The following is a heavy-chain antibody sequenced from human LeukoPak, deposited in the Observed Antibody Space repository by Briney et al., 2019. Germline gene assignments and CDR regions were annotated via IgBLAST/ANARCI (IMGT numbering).Heavy chain of an antibody. V-gene: IGHV3-66*01. D-gene: IGHD4-4*01. CDR1: GFTVSSSY. CDR3: ATAGNKKYYFDS. Sequence: GGSLRLSCAASGFTVSSSYMSWVRQAPGRGLEWVSIIYSGGSTYYADSVKGRFTISRDNSKNTLYLQMNSLRGEDTAVYYCATAGNKKYYFDSWGQGTLVTVSS. J-gene: IGHJ4*02. CDR2: IYSGGST.